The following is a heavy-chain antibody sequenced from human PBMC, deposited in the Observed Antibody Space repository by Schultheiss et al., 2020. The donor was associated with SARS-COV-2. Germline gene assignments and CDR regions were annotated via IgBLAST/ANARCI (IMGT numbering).Heavy chain of an antibody. V-gene: IGHV3-74*01. J-gene: IGHJ4*02. CDR2: INSDGSST. CDR1: GFTFSSYW. CDR3: AKGLGRFQWEVVRGPLDF. D-gene: IGHD2-2*01. Sequence: GGSLRLSCAASGFTFSSYWMHWVRQAPGKGLVWVSRINSDGSSTSYADSVKGRFTIFRDNSKNTLYLQMNSLSVDDTAVYFCAKGLGRFQWEVVRGPLDFWGQGTLVTVSS.